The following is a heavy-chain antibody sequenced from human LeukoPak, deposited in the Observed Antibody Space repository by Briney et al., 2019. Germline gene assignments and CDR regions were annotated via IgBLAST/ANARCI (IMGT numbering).Heavy chain of an antibody. CDR1: GFDFSNYG. CDR3: VRVVTTVNHDAFDI. CDR2: IWYDGRNK. V-gene: IGHV3-33*01. Sequence: QPGRSLRLSCAASGFDFSNYGMHWVRQAPGKGLEWVALIWYDGRNKQYADSVKGRFTISRDNSKNTLYLQMSSLRVEDTALYYCVRVVTTVNHDAFDIWGQGTMVTVSS. D-gene: IGHD4-11*01. J-gene: IGHJ3*02.